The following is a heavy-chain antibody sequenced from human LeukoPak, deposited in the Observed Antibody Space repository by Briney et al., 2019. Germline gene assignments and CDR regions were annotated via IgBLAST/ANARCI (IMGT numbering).Heavy chain of an antibody. D-gene: IGHD6-13*01. J-gene: IGHJ4*02. CDR3: ARGGGYSSSPKPY. CDR1: GFTVSSKY. V-gene: IGHV3-66*01. CDR2: IYSGGST. Sequence: PGVSLRLSCAASGFTVSSKYMSWVRQAPGKGLEWVAVIYSGGSTYYEDSVKGRFTISRDNSKNTLYLQMNSLRAEDTAVYYCARGGGYSSSPKPYWGQGTLVTVSS.